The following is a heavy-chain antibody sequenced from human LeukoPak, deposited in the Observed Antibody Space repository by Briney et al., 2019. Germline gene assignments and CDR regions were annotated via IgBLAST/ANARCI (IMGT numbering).Heavy chain of an antibody. V-gene: IGHV1-46*01. CDR2: INPSGGTT. D-gene: IGHD3-9*01. CDR3: ARGLRYFDWTQYYFDY. J-gene: IGHJ4*02. CDR1: TNTFTTYH. Sequence: GASVKVSCKASTNTFTTYHMHWVRQAPGQGLEWMGIINPSGGTTNYAQKFQGRVNVTRDTSTSTVYMELSSLRPEDTAVYYCARGLRYFDWTQYYFDYWGQGTLVTVSS.